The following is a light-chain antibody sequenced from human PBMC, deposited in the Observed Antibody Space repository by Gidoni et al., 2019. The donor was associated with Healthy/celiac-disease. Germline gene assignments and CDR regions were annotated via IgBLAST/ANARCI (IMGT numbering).Light chain of an antibody. Sequence: EIVLTPFPATLSLSPGERATLSCRASQSVSSYLAWYQQKPGQAPRLLIYDASNRATGIPARFSGSGSGTDFTLTISSLEPEDFAVYYCQQRSNWPPYTFGQGTKLEIK. CDR2: DAS. CDR3: QQRSNWPPYT. CDR1: QSVSSY. V-gene: IGKV3-11*01. J-gene: IGKJ2*01.